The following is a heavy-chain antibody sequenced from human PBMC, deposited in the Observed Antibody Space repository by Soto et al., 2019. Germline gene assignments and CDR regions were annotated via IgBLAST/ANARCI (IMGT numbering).Heavy chain of an antibody. CDR3: VHSRCGGDCLRSYTSNYYYGMDV. Sequence: QITLKESGPTLVKPTQTLTLTCIFSGFSLNTGGLGVGWIRQPPGKALEWLALSYWDGDKRYSPSLQSRLSITKDTSNNQVVLTMTNMDPVDTATYYCVHSRCGGDCLRSYTSNYYYGMDVCGQGNTVTVSS. D-gene: IGHD2-21*02. CDR1: GFSLNTGGLG. CDR2: SYWDGDK. V-gene: IGHV2-5*02. J-gene: IGHJ6*02.